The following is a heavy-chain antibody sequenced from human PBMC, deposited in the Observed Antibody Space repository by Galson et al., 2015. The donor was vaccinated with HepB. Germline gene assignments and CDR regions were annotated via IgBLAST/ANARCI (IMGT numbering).Heavy chain of an antibody. CDR2: ISAYNGNT. CDR3: ARAPGGYYYDSPLDY. J-gene: IGHJ4*02. CDR1: GYTFTSYG. D-gene: IGHD3-22*01. Sequence: SVKVSCKASGYTFTSYGISWVRQAPGRGLEWMGWISAYNGNTNYAQKLQGRVTMTTDTSTSTAYMELRSLRSDDTAVYYCARAPGGYYYDSPLDYWGQGTLVTVSS. V-gene: IGHV1-18*01.